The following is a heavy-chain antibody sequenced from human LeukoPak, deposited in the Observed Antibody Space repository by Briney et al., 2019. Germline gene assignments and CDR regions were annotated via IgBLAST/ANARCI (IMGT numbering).Heavy chain of an antibody. CDR3: TRDRSRAEDD. D-gene: IGHD1-14*01. J-gene: IGHJ4*02. CDR2: ISGSGGST. V-gene: IGHV3-23*01. CDR1: GFIFSSYD. Sequence: PGGSLRLSCAASGFIFSSYDMNWVRQAPGKGLEWVSLISGSGGSTYYADSMKGRFTISRDNSNNLLYLQMNSLRGEDTAVYYCTRDRSRAEDDWGQGTLVTVSS.